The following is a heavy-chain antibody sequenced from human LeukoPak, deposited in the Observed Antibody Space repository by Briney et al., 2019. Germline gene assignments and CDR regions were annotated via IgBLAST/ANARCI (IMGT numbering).Heavy chain of an antibody. V-gene: IGHV5-51*01. CDR2: IYPGDSDT. D-gene: IGHD3-9*01. CDR3: ARRSRDYDILTGYYFDY. J-gene: IGHJ4*02. Sequence: GESLKISCKGSGYSFTNYWIGWVRQMPGKGLEWMGIIYPGDSDTRYSPSFQGQVTISADKSISTAYLQWSSLKASDTAMYYCARRSRDYDILTGYYFDYWGEETLVTVSS. CDR1: GYSFTNYW.